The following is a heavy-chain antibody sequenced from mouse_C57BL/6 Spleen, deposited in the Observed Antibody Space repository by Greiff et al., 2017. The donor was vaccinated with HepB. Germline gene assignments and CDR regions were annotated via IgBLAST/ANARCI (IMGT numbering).Heavy chain of an antibody. D-gene: IGHD1-1*02. CDR2: IWSGGST. Sequence: QVQLKESGPGLVQPSQSLSITCTVSGFSLTSYGVHWVRQAPGKGLEWLGVIWSGGSTDYNAAFISRLSISKDNSKSQVFFKMNRLQADDTAIYYCARNLRPGGSPFAYWGQGTLVTVSA. CDR1: GFSLTSYG. CDR3: ARNLRPGGSPFAY. J-gene: IGHJ3*01. V-gene: IGHV2-2*01.